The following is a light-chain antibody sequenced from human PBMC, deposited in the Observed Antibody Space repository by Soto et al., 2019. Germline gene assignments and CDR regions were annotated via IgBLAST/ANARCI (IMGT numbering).Light chain of an antibody. V-gene: IGKV3-15*01. J-gene: IGKJ2*01. Sequence: EIVMTQSPATLSVSPGERATLSCSASQSVSSNLAWYQQKPGQAPRLLIYAASKRATGIPARFSGSGSGTEFTLTISSLQSGDFSVYYCQQYNYWYTFGNGTKLEIK. CDR2: AAS. CDR3: QQYNYWYT. CDR1: QSVSSN.